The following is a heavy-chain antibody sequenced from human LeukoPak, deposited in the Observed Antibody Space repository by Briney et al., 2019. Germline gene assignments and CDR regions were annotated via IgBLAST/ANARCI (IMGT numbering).Heavy chain of an antibody. D-gene: IGHD3-22*01. J-gene: IGHJ4*02. Sequence: GGSLRLSCAASGFTFDDYAMHWVRQAPGKGLEWVSGISWNSGSIGYADSVKGRFTISRDNAKNSLYLQMNSLRAEDTALYYCTRDRYYYDNSGYYIYWGQGTLVTVSS. CDR3: TRDRYYYDNSGYYIY. CDR2: ISWNSGSI. CDR1: GFTFDDYA. V-gene: IGHV3-9*01.